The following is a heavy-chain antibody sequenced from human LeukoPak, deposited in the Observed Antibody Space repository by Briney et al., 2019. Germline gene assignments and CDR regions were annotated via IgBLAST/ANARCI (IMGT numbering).Heavy chain of an antibody. D-gene: IGHD7-27*01. CDR3: ARADWGTGYYYYYMDV. Sequence: SETLSLTCTVSGGSISSGDYYWSWIRQPPGKGLEWIGYIYYSGSTYYNPSLKSRVTISVDTSKNQFSLKLSSVTAADTAVYYCARADWGTGYYYYYMDVWGKGTTVTVSS. CDR2: IYYSGST. CDR1: GGSISSGDYY. V-gene: IGHV4-30-4*08. J-gene: IGHJ6*03.